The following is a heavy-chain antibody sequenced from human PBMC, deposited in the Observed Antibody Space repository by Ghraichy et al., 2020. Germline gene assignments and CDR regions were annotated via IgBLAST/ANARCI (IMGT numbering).Heavy chain of an antibody. CDR1: GFSVSNNA. CDR3: ARGTYGAYDY. J-gene: IGHJ4*02. D-gene: IGHD4-17*01. V-gene: IGHV3-23*01. Sequence: LSLTCTAPGFSVSNNAMSWVRQTPVKGLEWVSTITVRSTNAYYADSVKGRFSISRDNSKNTLFLQMNSLRVEDTAVYYCARGTYGAYDYWGQGTLVTVSS. CDR2: ITVRSTNA.